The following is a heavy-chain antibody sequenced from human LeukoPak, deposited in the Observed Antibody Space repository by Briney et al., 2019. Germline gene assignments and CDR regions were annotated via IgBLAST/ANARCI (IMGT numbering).Heavy chain of an antibody. V-gene: IGHV5-10-1*01. J-gene: IGHJ6*02. CDR2: IDPSDSHT. CDR3: ARHSSGSWDPHRYFGMDV. D-gene: IGHD3-10*01. Sequence: GESLKISCKASGYSLTSYWVSWVRQMPGKGLEWMGRIDPSDSHTNYRPSFQGHVTMSTDKSSRTAYLQWSSLKASDTAMYYCARHSSGSWDPHRYFGMDVWGQGTMVSASS. CDR1: GYSLTSYW.